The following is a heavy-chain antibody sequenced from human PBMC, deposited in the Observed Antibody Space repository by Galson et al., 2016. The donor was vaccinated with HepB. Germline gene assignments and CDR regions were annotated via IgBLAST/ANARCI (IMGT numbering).Heavy chain of an antibody. J-gene: IGHJ4*02. V-gene: IGHV3-9*01. Sequence: SLRLSCAASGFTFDDYAMHWVRQAPGKGLEWVSGISWNSGSIGYADSVKGRFTISRDNAKNTLYLQMNSLRAEDTAVYYCAKIGQRTPHPDYWGQGTLVTVSS. CDR1: GFTFDDYA. CDR2: ISWNSGSI. CDR3: AKIGQRTPHPDY.